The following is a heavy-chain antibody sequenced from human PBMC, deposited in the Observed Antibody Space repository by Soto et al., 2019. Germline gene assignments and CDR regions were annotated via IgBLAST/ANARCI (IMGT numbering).Heavy chain of an antibody. J-gene: IGHJ6*02. CDR3: ARDAGPYGDPSYYYYGRDV. CDR2: IYYSGST. V-gene: IGHV4-31*03. CDR1: GGSISSVGYY. D-gene: IGHD4-17*01. Sequence: SETLSLTCTVSGGSISSVGYYWSWIRQHPGKGLEWIGYIYYSGSTYYNPSLKSRVTISVDTSKNQFSLKLSSVTAADTAVYYCARDAGPYGDPSYYYYGRDVLGQGTTVTVSS.